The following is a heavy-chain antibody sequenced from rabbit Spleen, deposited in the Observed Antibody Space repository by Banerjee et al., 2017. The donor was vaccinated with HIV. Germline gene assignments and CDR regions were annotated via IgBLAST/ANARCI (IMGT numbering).Heavy chain of an antibody. CDR2: IDSGSSGVT. Sequence: QSLEESGGGLVKPGGTLTLTCKASGFSLSNNYYMCWVRQAPGKGLEWIACIDSGSSGVTYYANWVKGRFTISSHNAQNTLYLQLNSLTAADTATYFCVREAGYGGDGDGNLWGPGTLVTVS. CDR3: VREAGYGGDGDGNL. CDR1: GFSLSNNYY. D-gene: IGHD4-2*01. V-gene: IGHV1S40*01. J-gene: IGHJ4*01.